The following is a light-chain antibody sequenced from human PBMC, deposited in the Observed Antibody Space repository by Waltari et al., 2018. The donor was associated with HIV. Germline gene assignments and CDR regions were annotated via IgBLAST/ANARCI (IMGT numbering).Light chain of an antibody. Sequence: QSVPTQPPSVSGAPGQRITMYCSGSGSNIGDNSVNWYQKLPTAAPKLVVYSNSQRPSGVPDRFSGSKSGTSASLAISGLQSDDEADYYCAVWDNSLNGLVFGGGTKLTVL. CDR2: SNS. CDR1: GSNIGDNS. V-gene: IGLV1-44*01. J-gene: IGLJ2*01. CDR3: AVWDNSLNGLV.